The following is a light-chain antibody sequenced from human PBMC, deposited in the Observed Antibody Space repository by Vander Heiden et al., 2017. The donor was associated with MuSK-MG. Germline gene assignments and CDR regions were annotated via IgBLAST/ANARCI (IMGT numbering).Light chain of an antibody. Sequence: QSVLTQPPSVSGAPGQRVTISCTGSSSNIGAGYDVHWYQQLPGTAPKLLIYGNCNRPSGVPDRFSGSKSGTSASLAITGLQAEDEADYYCQSYDSSLSGNYVFGTGTKVTVL. J-gene: IGLJ1*01. CDR3: QSYDSSLSGNYV. V-gene: IGLV1-40*01. CDR1: SSNIGAGYD. CDR2: GNC.